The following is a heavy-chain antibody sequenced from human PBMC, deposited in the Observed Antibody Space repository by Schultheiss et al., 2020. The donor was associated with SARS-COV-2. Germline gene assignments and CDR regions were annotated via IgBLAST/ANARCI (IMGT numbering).Heavy chain of an antibody. D-gene: IGHD1-26*01. J-gene: IGHJ6*02. CDR3: AKDMGRVVGATSAYYYYGMDV. CDR2: ISSSGSTI. V-gene: IGHV3-11*01. Sequence: GGSLRLSCAASGFTFSDYYMSWIRQAPGKGLEWVSYISSSGSTIYYADSVKGRFTISRDNAKNSLYLQMNSLRAEDTAVYYCAKDMGRVVGATSAYYYYGMDVWGQGTTVTVSS. CDR1: GFTFSDYY.